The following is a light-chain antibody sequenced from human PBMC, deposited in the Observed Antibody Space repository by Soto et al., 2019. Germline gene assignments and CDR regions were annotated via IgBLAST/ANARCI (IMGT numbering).Light chain of an antibody. CDR2: DAS. CDR1: PSTSSSY. Sequence: IVFTHSPAPLSLSPGERATLSCGALPSTSSSYLTWYHQKPGLAPSLLICDASSRATGIPDRFSGRGSGTDFTFSSRGLEPVDVVVYYCQQYCSSPYTFGQETKLEIK. J-gene: IGKJ2*01. CDR3: QQYCSSPYT. V-gene: IGKV3D-20*01.